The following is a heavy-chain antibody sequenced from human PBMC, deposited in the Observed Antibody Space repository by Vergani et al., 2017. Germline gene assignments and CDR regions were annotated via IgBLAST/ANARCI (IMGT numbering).Heavy chain of an antibody. CDR3: GVGDDYFDY. V-gene: IGHV3-49*04. CDR1: GFTFGDYA. J-gene: IGHJ4*02. CDR2: IRSKAYGGTT. Sequence: EVQLVESGGGLVQPGRSLRLSCTASGFTFGDYAMSWVRQAPGKGLEWVGFIRSKAYGGTTEYAASVKGRFTISRDNAKNSLYLQMNSLRAEDTAVYYCGVGDDYFDYWGQGTLVTVSS. D-gene: IGHD3-16*01.